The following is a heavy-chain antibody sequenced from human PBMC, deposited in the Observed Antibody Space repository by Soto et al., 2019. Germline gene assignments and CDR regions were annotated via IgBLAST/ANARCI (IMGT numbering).Heavy chain of an antibody. CDR1: GGRISSSSYS. CDR3: ARAPPGPSPRWVL. J-gene: IGHJ6*02. CDR2: IYPTGST. V-gene: IGHV4-30-2*06. Sequence: TLSGTCTVPGGRISSSSYSWSWIRQSPEKGLEWLGCIYPTGSTYYHPSLKSRVTISIDTSRNQFSLNLTSVTAADTAVYYCARAPPGPSPRWVLWGQGTTVTVSS. D-gene: IGHD3-10*01.